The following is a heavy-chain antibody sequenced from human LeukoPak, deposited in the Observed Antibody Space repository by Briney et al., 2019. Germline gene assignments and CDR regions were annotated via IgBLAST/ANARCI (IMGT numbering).Heavy chain of an antibody. CDR1: GYTFTGYY. Sequence: ASVTVSCKASGYTFTGYYMHWVRQAPGQGLEWMGWINPNSGGTNYAQKFQGRVTMTRDTSISTAYMELSRLRSDDTAVYYCARGGVHNYYYYMDVWGKGTTVTVSS. CDR3: ARGGVHNYYYYMDV. CDR2: INPNSGGT. D-gene: IGHD6-25*01. J-gene: IGHJ6*03. V-gene: IGHV1-2*02.